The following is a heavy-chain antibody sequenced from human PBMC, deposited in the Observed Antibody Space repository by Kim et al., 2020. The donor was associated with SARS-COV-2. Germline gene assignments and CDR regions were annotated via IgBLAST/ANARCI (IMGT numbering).Heavy chain of an antibody. CDR3: AKEQHPNYDILTGYWWGAFDI. V-gene: IGHV3-9*01. Sequence: GGSLRLSCAASGFTFDDYAMHWVRQAPGKGLEWVSGISWNSGSIGYADSVKGRFTISRDNAKNSLYLQMNSLRAEDTALYYCAKEQHPNYDILTGYWWGAFDIWGQGTMVTVSS. CDR2: ISWNSGSI. J-gene: IGHJ3*02. D-gene: IGHD3-9*01. CDR1: GFTFDDYA.